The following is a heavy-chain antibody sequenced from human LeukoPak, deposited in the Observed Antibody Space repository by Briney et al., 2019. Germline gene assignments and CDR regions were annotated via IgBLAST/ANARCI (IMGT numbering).Heavy chain of an antibody. D-gene: IGHD4-17*01. CDR1: GYTFTGYY. J-gene: IGHJ5*02. Sequence: EASVKVSCKASGYTFTGYYMHWVRQAPGQGLEWMGWINPNSGGTNYAQKFQGRVTMTRDTSISTAYMELSRLRSDDTAVYYCARTKMTTVTTSWFDPLGQGTLVTVSS. CDR2: INPNSGGT. V-gene: IGHV1-2*02. CDR3: ARTKMTTVTTSWFDP.